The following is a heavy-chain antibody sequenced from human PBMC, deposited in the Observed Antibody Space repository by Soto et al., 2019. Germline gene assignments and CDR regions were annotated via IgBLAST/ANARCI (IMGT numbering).Heavy chain of an antibody. Sequence: ASVKVSCKASGYTFTGYYLHWVRQAPGQGLEWMGWINPNSGGSNHAQKFQGWVTMTRDTSMSTAYMELSRLRPDDTAVYYCARAEFDSSGFDYWGQGTLVTVSS. CDR2: INPNSGGS. J-gene: IGHJ4*02. D-gene: IGHD3-22*01. V-gene: IGHV1-2*04. CDR3: ARAEFDSSGFDY. CDR1: GYTFTGYY.